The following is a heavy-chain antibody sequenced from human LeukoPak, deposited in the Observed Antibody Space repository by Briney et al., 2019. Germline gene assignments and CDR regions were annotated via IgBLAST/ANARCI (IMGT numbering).Heavy chain of an antibody. CDR3: ARSQGVRYFDWLSLRNWFDP. J-gene: IGHJ5*02. CDR2: IYYSGST. D-gene: IGHD3-9*01. Sequence: SETLSLTCAVSGGSISSNSYYWGWIRQPPGKGLEWIGSIYYSGSTYYNPSLKSRVTISVDTSKNQFSLKLSSVTAADTAVYYCARSQGVRYFDWLSLRNWFDPWGQGTLVTVSS. V-gene: IGHV4-39*07. CDR1: GGSISSNSYY.